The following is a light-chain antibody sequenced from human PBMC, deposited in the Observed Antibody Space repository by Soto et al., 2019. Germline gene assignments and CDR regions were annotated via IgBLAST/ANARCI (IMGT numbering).Light chain of an antibody. CDR3: MQALQTPYT. Sequence: EIVMTQSPPSLTVTPGEPASISCRSSQRLLHSNGNNFLDWYLQKPGQSPQLLIYLGSNRASGVPDRVSGSGAGTDFTLKISRVEAEDVGVYYCMQALQTPYTFGQGPSWRSN. CDR1: QRLLHSNGNNF. J-gene: IGKJ2*01. CDR2: LGS. V-gene: IGKV2-28*01.